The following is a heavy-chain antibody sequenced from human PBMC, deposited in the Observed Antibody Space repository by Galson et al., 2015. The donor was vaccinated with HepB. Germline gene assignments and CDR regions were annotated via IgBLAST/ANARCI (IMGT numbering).Heavy chain of an antibody. Sequence: SVKVSCKASGYTFTSYYMHWVRQAPGQGLEWMGIINPSGGGTSYAQKLQGRVTMTRDTSTSTVYMELSSLRSEDTAVYYCARERRGDYGSGTDNAFDIWGQGTMVTVSS. CDR2: INPSGGGT. CDR1: GYTFTSYY. D-gene: IGHD3-10*01. CDR3: ARERRGDYGSGTDNAFDI. V-gene: IGHV1-46*04. J-gene: IGHJ3*02.